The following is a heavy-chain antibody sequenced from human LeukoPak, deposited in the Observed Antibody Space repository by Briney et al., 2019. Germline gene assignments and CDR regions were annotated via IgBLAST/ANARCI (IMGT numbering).Heavy chain of an antibody. CDR3: ARAGYSSGWYEGDAFDI. V-gene: IGHV1-69*05. J-gene: IGHJ3*02. Sequence: SVKVSCKASGGTFSSYAISWVRQAPGQGLGWMGGIIPIFGTANYAQKLQGRVTITTDESTSTAYMEQSSLRSEDTAVYYCARAGYSSGWYEGDAFDIWGQGTMVTVSS. CDR1: GGTFSSYA. CDR2: IIPIFGTA. D-gene: IGHD6-19*01.